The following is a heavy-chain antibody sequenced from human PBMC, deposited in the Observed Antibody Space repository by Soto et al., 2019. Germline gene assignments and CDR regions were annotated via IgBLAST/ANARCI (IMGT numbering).Heavy chain of an antibody. CDR2: INHSGST. J-gene: IGHJ5*02. CDR1: GGSFSGYY. V-gene: IGHV4-34*01. CDR3: AKVKPPVAGKGRWFDP. D-gene: IGHD6-19*01. Sequence: QVQLQQWGAGLLKPSETLSLTCAVYGGSFSGYYWSWIRQPPGKGLEWIGEINHSGSTNYNPSLKSRVTISVDTSKNQFSLKLSSVTAAATAVYYCAKVKPPVAGKGRWFDPWGQGTLVTVSS.